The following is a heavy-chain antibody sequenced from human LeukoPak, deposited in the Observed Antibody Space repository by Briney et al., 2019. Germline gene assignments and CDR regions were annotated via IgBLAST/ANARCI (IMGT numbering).Heavy chain of an antibody. Sequence: ASVRVSCKASGGTFSSYTISWVRQAPGQGLEWMGRIIPILGIANYAQKFQGRVTITADKSTSTAYMELSSLRSEDTAVYYCAREPIYSGYGPDYYYYYYMDVWGKGTTVTVSS. D-gene: IGHD5-12*01. CDR2: IIPILGIA. CDR3: AREPIYSGYGPDYYYYYYMDV. CDR1: GGTFSSYT. V-gene: IGHV1-69*04. J-gene: IGHJ6*03.